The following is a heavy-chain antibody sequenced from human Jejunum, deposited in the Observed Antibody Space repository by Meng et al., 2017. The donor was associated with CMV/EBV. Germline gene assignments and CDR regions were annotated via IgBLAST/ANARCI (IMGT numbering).Heavy chain of an antibody. D-gene: IGHD2-2*01. CDR3: VRHGCTSTSCSLGWFDP. J-gene: IGHJ5*02. CDR1: SFANDL. V-gene: IGHV5-51*01. CDR2: IYPRDSET. Sequence: SFANDLIGWVRRVAGKGVEWVGIIYPRDSETRYSPSFQGQVTISADKSINTAYLQWSSLKASDTAMYYCVRHGCTSTSCSLGWFDPWGQGTLVTVSS.